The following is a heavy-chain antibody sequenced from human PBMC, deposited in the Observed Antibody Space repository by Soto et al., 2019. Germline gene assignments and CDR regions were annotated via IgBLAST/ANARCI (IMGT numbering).Heavy chain of an antibody. CDR3: ARKLDGSLLWFGDLLGDCGEEA. D-gene: IGHD3-10*01. CDR1: GITFIDTV. J-gene: IGHJ3*01. V-gene: IGHV3-33*08. Sequence: SLPLAVAACGITFIDTVLHQPGEVSGVGRERVVVICYDGINKDYADSVKGRVTISRDNSKNTLYLQMNSLRAEDTAVYYCARKLDGSLLWFGDLLGDCGEEARGQGSKVTV. CDR2: ICYDGINK.